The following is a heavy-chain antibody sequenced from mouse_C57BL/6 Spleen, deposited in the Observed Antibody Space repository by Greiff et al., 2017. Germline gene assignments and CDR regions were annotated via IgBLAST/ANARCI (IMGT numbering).Heavy chain of an antibody. CDR1: GYTFTSYW. D-gene: IGHD2-4*01. CDR2: IYPGSGST. CDR3: ARWVPYDYDSYYFGC. J-gene: IGHJ2*01. V-gene: IGHV1-55*01. Sequence: QVQLKQPGAELVKPGASVKMSCKASGYTFTSYWITWVKQRPGQGLEWIGDIYPGSGSTNYNEKFKSKATLTVDTSSSTAYMQLSSLTSEDSAVYYCARWVPYDYDSYYFGCWGQGTTLSVAT.